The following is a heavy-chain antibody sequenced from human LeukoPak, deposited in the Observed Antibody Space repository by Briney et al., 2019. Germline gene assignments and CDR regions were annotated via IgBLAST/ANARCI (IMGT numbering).Heavy chain of an antibody. CDR2: INHSGST. CDR3: ARGTWAISYDILTGYFVFDY. V-gene: IGHV4-34*01. J-gene: IGHJ4*02. Sequence: SETLSLTCAVYGGSFSGYYWSWIRQPPGKGLEWIGEINHSGSTNYNPSLKSRVTMSVDTSKNQFSLKLSSVTAADTAVYYCARGTWAISYDILTGYFVFDYWGQGTLVTVSS. CDR1: GGSFSGYY. D-gene: IGHD3-9*01.